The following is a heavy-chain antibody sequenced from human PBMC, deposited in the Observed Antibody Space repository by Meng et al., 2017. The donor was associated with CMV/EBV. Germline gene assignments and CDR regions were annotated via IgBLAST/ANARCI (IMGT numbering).Heavy chain of an antibody. Sequence: GPGLVKPSATLSLTRTVSGGYMSSSYWGWNRQPAAKGLEWIGRIYTSGSTNYNPSLKSRVTMSVDTSKNQFSLKLSSVTAADTAVYYCARGPEVDYGDYVGLDYWGQGTLVTVSS. CDR3: ARGPEVDYGDYVGLDY. CDR2: IYTSGST. J-gene: IGHJ4*02. D-gene: IGHD4-17*01. CDR1: GGYMSSSY. V-gene: IGHV4-4*07.